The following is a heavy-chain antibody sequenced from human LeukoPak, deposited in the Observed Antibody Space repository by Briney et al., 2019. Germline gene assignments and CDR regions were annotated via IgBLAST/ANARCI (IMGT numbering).Heavy chain of an antibody. CDR3: ARIPYGSGSYDY. CDR1: GFSLSTSGMC. V-gene: IGHV2-70*01. CDR2: IDWDDDK. J-gene: IGHJ4*02. Sequence: RESGPALVKPTQTLTLTCTFSGFSLSTSGMCVSWIRQPPGKALEWLALIDWDDDKYYSTSLKTRLTISKDPSKNQVVLTMTNMDPVDTATYYCARIPYGSGSYDYWGQGTLVTVSS. D-gene: IGHD3-10*01.